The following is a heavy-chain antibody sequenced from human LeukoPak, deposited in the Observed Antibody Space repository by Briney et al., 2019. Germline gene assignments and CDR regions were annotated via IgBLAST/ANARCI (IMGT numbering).Heavy chain of an antibody. CDR3: AKDRSRAVAGDNDAFDI. J-gene: IGHJ3*02. CDR2: ISYDGSNK. V-gene: IGHV3-30*04. D-gene: IGHD6-19*01. Sequence: GRSLRLSCAASGFTFSSYAMHWVRQAPGKGLEWVAVISYDGSNKYYADSVKGRFTISRDNSKNTLYLQMNSLRAEDTAVYYCAKDRSRAVAGDNDAFDIWGQGTMVTVSS. CDR1: GFTFSSYA.